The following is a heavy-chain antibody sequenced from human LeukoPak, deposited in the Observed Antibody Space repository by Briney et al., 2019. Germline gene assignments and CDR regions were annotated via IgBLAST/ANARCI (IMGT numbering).Heavy chain of an antibody. CDR3: AKDAGDGYCSGGSCSDAFDV. Sequence: QSGRSLRLSCAASGFTFDDYAMRWVRQAPGKGLEWVSGISWNSGSIGYADSVKGRFTISRANAKNSLYLQMNSLRAEDTALYYCAKDAGDGYCSGGSCSDAFDVWGQGTIVTVSS. V-gene: IGHV3-9*01. D-gene: IGHD2-15*01. CDR2: ISWNSGSI. CDR1: GFTFDDYA. J-gene: IGHJ3*01.